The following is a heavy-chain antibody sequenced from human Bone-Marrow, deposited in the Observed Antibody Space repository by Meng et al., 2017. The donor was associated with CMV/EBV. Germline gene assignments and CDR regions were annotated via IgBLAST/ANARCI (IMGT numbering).Heavy chain of an antibody. CDR2: ISYDGSNK. D-gene: IGHD3-3*01. J-gene: IGHJ6*02. Sequence: GESLKISCAASGLTFSHHGMHWVRQAPGKGLEWVAVISYDGSNKYYADSVKGRFTISRDNSKNTLYLQMNSLRAEDTAVYYCARAGLRFLEWLPLNYYYYYGMDVWGQGTTVTVSS. CDR3: ARAGLRFLEWLPLNYYYYYGMDV. V-gene: IGHV3-30*19. CDR1: GLTFSHHG.